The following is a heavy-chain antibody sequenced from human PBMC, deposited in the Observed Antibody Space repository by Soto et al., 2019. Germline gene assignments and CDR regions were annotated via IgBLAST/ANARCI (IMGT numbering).Heavy chain of an antibody. J-gene: IGHJ6*02. CDR3: AKDEGRFLRNYFNYGIDV. Sequence: PGGSLRLSCAASGFDFSDHGMSWVRQAPAEGLEWVRVISYDGTAQYYKESVKVRLTTSRDNSKMTLYLQIVSLRVEDTAVYYCAKDEGRFLRNYFNYGIDVWGLGTTVTVSS. V-gene: IGHV3-33*03. CDR1: GFDFSDHG. D-gene: IGHD3-3*01. CDR2: ISYDGTAQ.